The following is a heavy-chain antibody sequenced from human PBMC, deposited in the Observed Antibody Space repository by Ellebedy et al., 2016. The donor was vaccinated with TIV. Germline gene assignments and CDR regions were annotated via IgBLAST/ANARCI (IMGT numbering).Heavy chain of an antibody. CDR2: ISSGGSS. J-gene: IGHJ4*02. D-gene: IGHD2/OR15-2a*01. Sequence: GSLRLSCAVSGVSISRDYWSWIRQPPGKGLEWIGYISSGGSSSYSPSLKSRVTMSMDTSKNQFSLNLKSMTAADTAVYYCARTFTETLGGSDTHWVLDFWGQGSLVTASS. V-gene: IGHV4-4*09. CDR3: ARTFTETLGGSDTHWVLDF. CDR1: GVSISRDY.